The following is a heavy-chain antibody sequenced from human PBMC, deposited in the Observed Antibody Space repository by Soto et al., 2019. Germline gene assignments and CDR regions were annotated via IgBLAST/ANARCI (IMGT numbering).Heavy chain of an antibody. J-gene: IGHJ6*02. CDR3: ARASTGGWLDYYYYGMDV. D-gene: IGHD6-19*01. CDR2: MNPNSGNT. V-gene: IGHV1-8*01. Sequence: ASVKVSCKASGYTFTSYDINWVRQATGQGLEWMGWMNPNSGNTGYAQKFQGRVTMTRNTSISTAYMELSSLRSEDTAVYYCARASTGGWLDYYYYGMDVWGRGTTVTVSS. CDR1: GYTFTSYD.